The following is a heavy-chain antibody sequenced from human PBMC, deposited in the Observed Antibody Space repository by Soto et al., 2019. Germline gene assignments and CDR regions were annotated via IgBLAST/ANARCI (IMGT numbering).Heavy chain of an antibody. Sequence: EVQLVESGGGLVQPGGSLRLSCAASGFTFSSYSMNWVRQAPGKGLQWVSYISSSGSTTYYADSVRGRFTISRDNAKNSLYLQMNSLRDEDTAVYYCARPSKMYTSSSCGMDVWGQGNTVTVSS. CDR2: ISSSGSTT. CDR3: ARPSKMYTSSSCGMDV. CDR1: GFTFSSYS. D-gene: IGHD6-6*01. J-gene: IGHJ6*02. V-gene: IGHV3-48*02.